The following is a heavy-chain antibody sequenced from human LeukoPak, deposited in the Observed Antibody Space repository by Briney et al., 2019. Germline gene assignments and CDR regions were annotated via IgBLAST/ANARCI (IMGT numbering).Heavy chain of an antibody. CDR3: AREPYCSSTSCWYNWFDH. D-gene: IGHD2-2*01. J-gene: IGHJ5*02. CDR2: IIPIFGTA. CDR1: GGTFSSYA. Sequence: ASVKVSCKASGGTFSSYAISWVRQAPGQGLEWMGGIIPIFGTANYAQKFQGRVTITADESTSTAYMELSSLRSEDTAVYYCAREPYCSSTSCWYNWFDHWGQGTLVTVPS. V-gene: IGHV1-69*13.